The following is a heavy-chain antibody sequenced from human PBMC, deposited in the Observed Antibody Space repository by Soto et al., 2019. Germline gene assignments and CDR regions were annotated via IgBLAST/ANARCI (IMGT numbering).Heavy chain of an antibody. J-gene: IGHJ4*02. CDR2: ISYDGSNK. V-gene: IGHV3-30-3*01. D-gene: IGHD6-13*01. CDR1: GFTFSSYA. CDR3: ARGAQSSWPGPYLDY. Sequence: QVQLVESGGGVVQPGRSLRLSCAASGFTFSSYAMHWVRQAPGKGLEWVAVISYDGSNKYYADTVKGRFTISRDNSKNTLSLQMNSLRAEDTAVYYCARGAQSSWPGPYLDYWGQGTLVTVSS.